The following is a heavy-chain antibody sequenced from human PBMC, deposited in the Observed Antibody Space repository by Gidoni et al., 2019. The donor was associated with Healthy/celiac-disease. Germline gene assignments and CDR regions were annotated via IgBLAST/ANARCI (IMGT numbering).Heavy chain of an antibody. Sequence: EVQLVESGGGLVKPGGSLRLSCAAPAFPFSRYSMHWVRLAPGKGLEWVPSMSSSSRYIYYADSVKGRFTISRDNAKNSLYLQMNSLRAEDTAVYYCARAPCNNYDILTGCFWDYYYYGMDVWGQGTTVTVSS. CDR2: MSSSSRYI. CDR3: ARAPCNNYDILTGCFWDYYYYGMDV. J-gene: IGHJ6*02. D-gene: IGHD3-9*01. CDR1: AFPFSRYS. V-gene: IGHV3-21*01.